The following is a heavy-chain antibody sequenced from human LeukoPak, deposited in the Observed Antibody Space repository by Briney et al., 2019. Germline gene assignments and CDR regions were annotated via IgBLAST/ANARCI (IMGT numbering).Heavy chain of an antibody. V-gene: IGHV1-18*01. CDR1: GYTFTSYG. CDR3: ARGIQLCPVCYYYYVDV. CDR2: ISAYNGNT. Sequence: ASVKVSCKASGYTFTSYGISWVRQAPGQGLEWMGWISAYNGNTNYAQKLQGRVTMTTDTSTSTAYMELRSLRSDDTAVYYCARGIQLCPVCYYYYVDVWGKGTTVTVSS. D-gene: IGHD5-18*01. J-gene: IGHJ6*03.